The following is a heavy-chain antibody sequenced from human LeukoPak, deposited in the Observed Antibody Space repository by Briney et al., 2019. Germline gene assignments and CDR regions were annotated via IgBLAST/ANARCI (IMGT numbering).Heavy chain of an antibody. Sequence: PGESLRLSCAASGFAFSGSWMNWVRQAPGKGLEWLAIIIEDGNGKNYVVSVKGRFTITRDNAKNSLYLQMNNLRAEDTAVYYCARPRQDYWGQGTQVTVSS. CDR3: ARPRQDY. J-gene: IGHJ4*02. CDR1: GFAFSGSW. V-gene: IGHV3-7*04. CDR2: IIEDGNGK.